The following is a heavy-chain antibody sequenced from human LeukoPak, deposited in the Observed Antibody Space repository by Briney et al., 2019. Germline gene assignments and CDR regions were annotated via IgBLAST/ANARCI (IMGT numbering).Heavy chain of an antibody. CDR2: IIPIFGTA. V-gene: IGHV1-69*13. CDR3: ARARRSGAYYYGMDV. CDR1: GGTFSSYA. D-gene: IGHD1-26*01. Sequence: ASVKVSCKASGGTFSSYAISWVRQAPGQGLEWMGGIIPIFGTANYAQKFQGRVTITADESTSTAYMELSSLRSEDTAVYYCARARRSGAYYYGMDVWGQGTTVTVSS. J-gene: IGHJ6*02.